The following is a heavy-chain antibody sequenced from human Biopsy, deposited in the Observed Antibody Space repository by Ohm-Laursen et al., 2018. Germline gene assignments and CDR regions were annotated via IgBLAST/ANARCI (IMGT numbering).Heavy chain of an antibody. D-gene: IGHD1-14*01. V-gene: IGHV3-NL1*01. CDR1: GFTFSNYG. CDR3: VKQWGGYNFDS. J-gene: IGHJ5*01. CDR2: IDVSDYNT. Sequence: SLRLSCAASGFTFSNYGMHWVRQAPGKGLEWVAHIDVSDYNTYYADSVGGRFTISRDNSKQMVHLEINSLTADDTAVYYCVKQWGGYNFDSWGQGTLVTVSS.